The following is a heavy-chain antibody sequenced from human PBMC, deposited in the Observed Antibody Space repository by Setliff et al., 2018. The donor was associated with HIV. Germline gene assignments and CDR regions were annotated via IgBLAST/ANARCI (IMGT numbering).Heavy chain of an antibody. CDR1: GYTFTSYG. D-gene: IGHD6-13*01. V-gene: IGHV1-18*01. CDR3: AGARGAGTFDI. J-gene: IGHJ3*02. CDR2: ISVYNGNT. Sequence: ASVKVSCKASGYTFTSYGVCWVRQAPGQGLEWMGWISVYNGNTNYAQSLQGRVTMTTDTSTTTVYMELRSLRSDDTAFYYCAGARGAGTFDIWGQGTSITVSS.